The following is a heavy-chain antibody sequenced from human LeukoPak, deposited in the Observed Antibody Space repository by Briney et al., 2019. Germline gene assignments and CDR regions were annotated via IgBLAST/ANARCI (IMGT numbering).Heavy chain of an antibody. CDR1: GGSISSGGYS. D-gene: IGHD2-2*01. Sequence: SETLSLTCAVSGGSISSGGYSWSWIRQPPGKGLEWIGYIYHSGSTYYNPSLKSRVTISVDTSKNQFSLKLSSVTAADTAVYYCARAGGSIVVVPAAPLYYFDYWGQGTLVTVSS. J-gene: IGHJ4*02. CDR2: IYHSGST. V-gene: IGHV4-30-2*01. CDR3: ARAGGSIVVVPAAPLYYFDY.